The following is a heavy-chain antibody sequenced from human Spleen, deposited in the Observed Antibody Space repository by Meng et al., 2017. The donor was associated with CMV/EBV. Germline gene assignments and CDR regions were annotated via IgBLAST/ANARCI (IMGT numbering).Heavy chain of an antibody. Sequence: SVKVSCKASGGTFTSYAITWMRQAPGQGLEWMGDIIPMFGTTNFAQKFQGRVTITTDESTTTAYMELSSLRSEDTAMYYCARAGYDFWSGYYGDYWGQGTLVTVSS. CDR3: ARAGYDFWSGYYGDY. J-gene: IGHJ4*02. V-gene: IGHV1-69*05. D-gene: IGHD3-3*01. CDR1: GGTFTSYA. CDR2: IIPMFGTT.